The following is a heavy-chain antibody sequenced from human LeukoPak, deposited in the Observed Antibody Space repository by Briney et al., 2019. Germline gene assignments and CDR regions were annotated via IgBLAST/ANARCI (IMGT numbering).Heavy chain of an antibody. J-gene: IGHJ6*02. V-gene: IGHV3-23*01. D-gene: IGHD1-26*01. Sequence: GGSLRLSCAGSGFTFSSYAMSWVRQAPGKGLEWVSPISGSGGARTYYADSVKARFTVSRDNSRNTLYLPMNSLRAEDTAVYYCVKDRGGSPFYGMDVWGQGTTVTVSS. CDR1: GFTFSSYA. CDR2: ISGSGGART. CDR3: VKDRGGSPFYGMDV.